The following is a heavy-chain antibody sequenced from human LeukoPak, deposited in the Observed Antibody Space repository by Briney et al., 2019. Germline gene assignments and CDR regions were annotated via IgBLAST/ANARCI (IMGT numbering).Heavy chain of an antibody. V-gene: IGHV4-34*01. CDR1: GGSFSGYY. J-gene: IGHJ4*02. CDR2: INHSGST. Sequence: PSETLSLTCAVYGGSFSGYYWSWIRQPPGKGLEWIGEINHSGSTNYNPPLKSRLTISLDTSRNQFSLKLSSLTAADTAVYYCARHSPYGSGSYPLDYWGQGTLVTVSS. D-gene: IGHD3-10*01. CDR3: ARHSPYGSGSYPLDY.